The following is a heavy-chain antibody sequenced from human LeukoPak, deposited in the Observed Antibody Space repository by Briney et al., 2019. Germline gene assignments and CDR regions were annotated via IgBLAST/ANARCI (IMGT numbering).Heavy chain of an antibody. CDR2: IYTSGST. CDR1: GGSISSYY. V-gene: IGHV4-4*09. CDR3: ARHGGYCSDYFDY. D-gene: IGHD2-21*01. Sequence: PSETLSLTCTVSGGSISSYYWSWIRQPPGKGLEWIGYIYTSGSTNYNPSLKSRVTISVDTSKNQFSLKLSSVTAADTAVYYCARHGGYCSDYFDYWGQGTLVTVSS. J-gene: IGHJ4*02.